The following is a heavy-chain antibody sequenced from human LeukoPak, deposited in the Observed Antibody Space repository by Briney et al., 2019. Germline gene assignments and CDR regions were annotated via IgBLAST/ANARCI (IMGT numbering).Heavy chain of an antibody. CDR3: ARDFSSRLAYFDY. D-gene: IGHD6-13*01. Sequence: GGSLRLSCAASGFTFSSYSINWVRQAPGKGLEWVSSISTSSSYIYYADSVKGRFTISRDNAKNSLYLQMNSLRAEDTAVYYCARDFSSRLAYFDYWGQGTLVTVSS. J-gene: IGHJ4*02. CDR2: ISTSSSYI. CDR1: GFTFSSYS. V-gene: IGHV3-21*01.